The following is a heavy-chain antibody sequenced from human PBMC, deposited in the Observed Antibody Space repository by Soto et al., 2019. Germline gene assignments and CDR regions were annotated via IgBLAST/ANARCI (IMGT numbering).Heavy chain of an antibody. D-gene: IGHD3-10*01. J-gene: IGHJ5*02. V-gene: IGHV4-31*03. CDR2: IYSSGST. CDR1: GGSISSGGYY. Sequence: QVQLQESGPGLVKPSQTLSLTCTVSGGSISSGGYYWSWIRQHPGKGLEWIGYIYSSGSTYYNPSLKSRITISVETSKNQFSLKLRSVTAADTAVYYCASDRGFMERTGFDPWGQGTLVIVSS. CDR3: ASDRGFMERTGFDP.